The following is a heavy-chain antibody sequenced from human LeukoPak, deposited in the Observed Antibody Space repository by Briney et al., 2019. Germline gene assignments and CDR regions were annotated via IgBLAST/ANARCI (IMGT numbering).Heavy chain of an antibody. J-gene: IGHJ6*03. D-gene: IGHD3-3*01. CDR3: ARGAFWSGYYYLNYYYYYYMDV. CDR1: GGSFSGYY. Sequence: SETLSLTCAVYGGSFSGYYWSWIRQPPGKGLEWIGEINHSGSTNYNPSLKSRVTISVDTSKNQFSLKLSSVTAADTAVYYCARGAFWSGYYYLNYYYYYYMDVWGKGTTVTVSS. CDR2: INHSGST. V-gene: IGHV4-34*01.